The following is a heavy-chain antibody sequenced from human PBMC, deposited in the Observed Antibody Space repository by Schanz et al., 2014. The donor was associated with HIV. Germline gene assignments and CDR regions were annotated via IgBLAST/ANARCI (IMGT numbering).Heavy chain of an antibody. J-gene: IGHJ2*01. CDR3: ARVLGMAAAGTSSSSLDP. CDR2: INPNSGGT. D-gene: IGHD6-13*01. V-gene: IGHV1-2*02. Sequence: QVQLGKRGAEVKKQGETVKESCKEEGDRERTYGISWVRQAPGQGLEWMGWINPNSGGTNYAQKFQGRVTMTRNTSISTAYMELSSLRSDDTAVYYCARVLGMAAAGTSSSSLDPWGRGTLVTVSS. CDR1: GDRERTYG.